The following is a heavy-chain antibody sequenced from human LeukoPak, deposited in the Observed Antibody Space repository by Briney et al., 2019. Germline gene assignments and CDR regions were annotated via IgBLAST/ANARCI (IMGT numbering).Heavy chain of an antibody. CDR1: GFSLSTSGMC. V-gene: IGHV2-70*01. J-gene: IGHJ3*02. Sequence: SGPTLVNPTRTLTLTCTFSGFSLSTSGMCVGWIRQPPGKALEWLALIDWDDDKYYSTSLKTRLTISKDTSKNQVVLTMTNMDPVDTATYYCARTQSGSGSYLPYDIWGQGTMVTVSS. CDR3: ARTQSGSGSYLPYDI. D-gene: IGHD3-10*01. CDR2: IDWDDDK.